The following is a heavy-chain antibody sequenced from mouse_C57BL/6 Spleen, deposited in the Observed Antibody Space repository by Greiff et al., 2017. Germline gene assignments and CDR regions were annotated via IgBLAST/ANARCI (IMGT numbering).Heavy chain of an antibody. CDR2: ISDGGSYT. J-gene: IGHJ2*01. Sequence: EVQGVETGGGLVKPGGSLKLSCAASGFTFSSYAMSWVRQTPEKRLEWVATISDGGSYTYYPDNVKGRFTISRDNAKNNLYLQMSHLKSEDTAMYYCARAAGDYLYYFDYWGQGTTLTVSS. CDR1: GFTFSSYA. D-gene: IGHD5-5*01. CDR3: ARAAGDYLYYFDY. V-gene: IGHV5-4*01.